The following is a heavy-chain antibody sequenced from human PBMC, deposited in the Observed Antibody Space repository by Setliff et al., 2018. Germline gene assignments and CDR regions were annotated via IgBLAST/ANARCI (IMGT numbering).Heavy chain of an antibody. V-gene: IGHV4-61*02. CDR1: GDSISRAKYY. CDR2: IYTDEST. Sequence: PSETLSLTCTVSGDSISRAKYYWSWIRQSAGKGLECLGRIYTDESTKYNPSLNSRVTLLIDTAKNQISLRLSSVTAADTAVYFCARVTGFSYMDVWGKGTTVTVSS. CDR3: ARVTGFSYMDV. D-gene: IGHD3-3*01. J-gene: IGHJ6*03.